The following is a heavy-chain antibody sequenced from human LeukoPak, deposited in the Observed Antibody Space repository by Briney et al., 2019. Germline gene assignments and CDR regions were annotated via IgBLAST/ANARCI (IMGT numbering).Heavy chain of an antibody. CDR3: ARSEDAFDI. Sequence: ASVKVSCKASGYXFTGHYIHWVRQAAGQGLEWMGIINPSGGSTSYAQKFQGRVTMTRDTSTSTVYMELSSLTFEDTAVYYCARSEDAFDIWGQGTMVTVSS. CDR2: INPSGGST. V-gene: IGHV1-46*01. CDR1: GYXFTGHY. J-gene: IGHJ3*02.